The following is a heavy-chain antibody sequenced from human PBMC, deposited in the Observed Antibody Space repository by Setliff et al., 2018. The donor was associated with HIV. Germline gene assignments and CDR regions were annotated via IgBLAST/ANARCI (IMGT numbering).Heavy chain of an antibody. CDR2: ISHSGDT. J-gene: IGHJ4*02. D-gene: IGHD1-1*01. CDR1: GGSFAASH. CDR3: ATDHVTMAGTRFDF. Sequence: SETLSLTCAVYGGSFAASHWSWIRQSPGKGLEWIGEISHSGDTKYKPSLKGRVTISIDTSKKRFSLRLKSVTAADTAVYYCATDHVTMAGTRFDFWGQGTLVTVSS. V-gene: IGHV4-34*01.